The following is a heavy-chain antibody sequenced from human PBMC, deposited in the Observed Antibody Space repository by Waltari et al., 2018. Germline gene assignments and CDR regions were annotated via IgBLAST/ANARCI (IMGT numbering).Heavy chain of an antibody. D-gene: IGHD1-26*01. V-gene: IGHV1-58*01. CDR3: AAAGISGSYYAFDY. CDR1: GFSFSNSA. Sequence: QMQMVQSGPEVKKPGTSVKVSCKASGFSFSNSAVQWVRQARGQRLEWIGGIVGANGNTNYAQKCQERVTIARETSTRTAYMELSSLTSEDTAIYYCAAAGISGSYYAFDYWAQGALVTVSS. CDR2: IVGANGNT. J-gene: IGHJ4*02.